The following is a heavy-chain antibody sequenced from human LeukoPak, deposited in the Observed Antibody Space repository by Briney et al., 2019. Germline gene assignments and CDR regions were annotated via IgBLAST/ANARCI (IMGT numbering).Heavy chain of an antibody. Sequence: KLRETLSLACAVYGGSFSGYYWSWIRQPPGKGLEWIGEINHSGSTNYNPSLKSRVTISVDTSKNQFSLKLSSVTAADTAVYYCARATMITFGGVIVFTHYLDYWGQGTLVTVSS. V-gene: IGHV4-34*01. CDR3: ARATMITFGGVIVFTHYLDY. D-gene: IGHD3-16*02. CDR2: INHSGST. J-gene: IGHJ4*02. CDR1: GGSFSGYY.